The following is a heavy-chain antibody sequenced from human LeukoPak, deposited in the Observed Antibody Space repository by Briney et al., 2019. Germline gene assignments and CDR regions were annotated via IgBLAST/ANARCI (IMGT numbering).Heavy chain of an antibody. CDR3: AKLAFYETSAPLRDISF. J-gene: IGHJ4*02. V-gene: IGHV3-23*01. CDR1: GFPFNTYA. D-gene: IGHD3-3*02. Sequence: GGSLRLSCAASGFPFNTYAMSWVRQAPGKGLEYISVIRPTGTNTYYASSVKGRFTISRDDSRATVYLQMSSLRAEDTAIYYCAKLAFYETSAPLRDISFWGQGTLVTVSS. CDR2: IRPTGTNT.